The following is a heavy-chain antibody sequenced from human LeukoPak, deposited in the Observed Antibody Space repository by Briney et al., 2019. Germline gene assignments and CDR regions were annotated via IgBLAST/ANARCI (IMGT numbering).Heavy chain of an antibody. Sequence: TSQTLSLTCAISGDSVSSNSAAWNWIRQSPSRGLEWLGRTYYRSKWYNDYAVSVKSRITINPDTSKNQFSLQLTPVTPEDTAVYYCARAYCSGGSCQFDYWGQGTLVTVSS. D-gene: IGHD2-15*01. CDR2: TYYRSKWYN. CDR1: GDSVSSNSAA. CDR3: ARAYCSGGSCQFDY. J-gene: IGHJ4*02. V-gene: IGHV6-1*01.